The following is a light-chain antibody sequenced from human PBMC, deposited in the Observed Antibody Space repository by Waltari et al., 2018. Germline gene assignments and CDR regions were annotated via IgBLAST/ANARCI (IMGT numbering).Light chain of an antibody. Sequence: DIQLTQSPSTLSASVGDRVTITARASQRISSWLAWYQQKPGKAPKLLIYKASSLESGVPSRFSGSGSGTEFTLTISSLQPDDFATYYCQQYNSYSRTFGQGTKVEIK. V-gene: IGKV1-5*03. J-gene: IGKJ1*01. CDR3: QQYNSYSRT. CDR2: KAS. CDR1: QRISSW.